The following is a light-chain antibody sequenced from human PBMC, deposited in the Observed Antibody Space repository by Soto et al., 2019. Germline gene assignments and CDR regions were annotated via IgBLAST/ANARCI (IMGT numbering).Light chain of an antibody. CDR2: DVT. Sequence: SVLTQAAPVSRSQRRSLTLSCSGLSSDIGGYDYVSWYQQHPGEAPKLMIYDVTXRXSRYSYRFSGXKSGNTASLTISGLQSEDEADYYCSSYTGRGTWVFGGGTKVTVL. V-gene: IGLV2-14*03. J-gene: IGLJ3*02. CDR1: SSDIGGYDY. CDR3: SSYTGRGTWV.